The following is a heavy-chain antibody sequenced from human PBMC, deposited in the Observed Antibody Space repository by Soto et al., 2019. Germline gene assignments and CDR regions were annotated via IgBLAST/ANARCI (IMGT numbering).Heavy chain of an antibody. Sequence: EVQLVESGGGLVQPGGSLRLSCAASGFTFSSDWMHWVRQAPGKGLVWVSRIDTDGSSTGYADSVKGRFTISRDNTKNTLHLQMNSLKAEDTAVYYYVRDRPGSQHYFDYWGQGILVTVSS. V-gene: IGHV3-74*01. CDR1: GFTFSSDW. D-gene: IGHD3-10*01. J-gene: IGHJ4*02. CDR3: VRDRPGSQHYFDY. CDR2: IDTDGSST.